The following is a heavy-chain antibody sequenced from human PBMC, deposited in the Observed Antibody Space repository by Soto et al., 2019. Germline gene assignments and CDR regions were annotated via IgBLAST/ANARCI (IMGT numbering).Heavy chain of an antibody. CDR2: INPNSGGT. Sequence: ASVKVSCKASGYTFTGYYMHWVRQAPGQGLEWMGWINPNSGGTNYAQKFQGWVTMTRDTSISTAYMELSRLRSDDTAVYYCARDLIVVAGTDVYYYGMDVWGQGTTVTVSS. V-gene: IGHV1-2*04. J-gene: IGHJ6*02. CDR1: GYTFTGYY. D-gene: IGHD6-19*01. CDR3: ARDLIVVAGTDVYYYGMDV.